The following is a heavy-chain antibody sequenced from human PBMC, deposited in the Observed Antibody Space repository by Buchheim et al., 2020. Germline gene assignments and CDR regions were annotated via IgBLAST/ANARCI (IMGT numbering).Heavy chain of an antibody. CDR3: ARLPTGSAWFDS. V-gene: IGHV4-61*02. CDR2: IYAIGSSST. CDR1: GDSIRSLNYY. Sequence: QVQLQESGPGLVKPSQTLSLTCTVSGDSIRSLNYYWSWIRQPAGRGLEWIGHIYAIGSSSTNHTPSLQSRVTISVATSQNPFSLKLTSVTAADTAMYYCARLPTGSAWFDSWGQG. J-gene: IGHJ5*01.